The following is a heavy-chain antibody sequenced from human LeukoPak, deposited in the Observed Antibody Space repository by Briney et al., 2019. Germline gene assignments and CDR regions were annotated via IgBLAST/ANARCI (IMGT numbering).Heavy chain of an antibody. CDR3: ESRYDFWSGYSGY. CDR1: GFTFSSYE. D-gene: IGHD3-3*01. Sequence: PGGSLRHSCAASGFTFSSYEMNWVRQAPGKGLESVSYIRSSGSTIYYADSVKGRFTISRDNAKNSLYLQMNSLRAEDTAVYYCESRYDFWSGYSGYWGQGTLVTVSS. CDR2: IRSSGSTI. J-gene: IGHJ4*02. V-gene: IGHV3-48*03.